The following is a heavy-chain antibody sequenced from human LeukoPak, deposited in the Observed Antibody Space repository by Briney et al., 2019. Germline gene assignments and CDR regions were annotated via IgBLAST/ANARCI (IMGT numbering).Heavy chain of an antibody. CDR3: AVAVAGKDDY. CDR1: GFPVRTNY. J-gene: IGHJ4*02. CDR2: VHGGGGP. Sequence: GGSLRLSCAASGFPVRTNYMSWVRQAPGKGLEWVSVVHGGGGPNCADSVKGRFTISRDNSKNALYLQMNSLRAEDTAVYYCAVAVAGKDDYWGQGTLVTVSS. V-gene: IGHV3-53*01. D-gene: IGHD6-19*01.